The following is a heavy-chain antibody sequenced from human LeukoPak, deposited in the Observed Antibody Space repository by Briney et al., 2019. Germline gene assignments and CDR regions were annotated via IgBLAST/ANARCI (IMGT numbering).Heavy chain of an antibody. V-gene: IGHV3-48*03. CDR2: ISSNGITI. Sequence: GGSLRLSCAASGFSFSTYEMNWVRQAPGKGLEWVSYISSNGITIYYADSVKGRFTISRDNAKNSLYLQMNSLRAEDTALYYCATPMVRGVNAFAYWGQGTLVTVSS. D-gene: IGHD3-10*01. CDR1: GFSFSTYE. CDR3: ATPMVRGVNAFAY. J-gene: IGHJ4*02.